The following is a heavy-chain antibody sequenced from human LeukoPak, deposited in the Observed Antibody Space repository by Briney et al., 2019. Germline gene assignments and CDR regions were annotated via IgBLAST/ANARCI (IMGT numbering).Heavy chain of an antibody. J-gene: IGHJ4*02. CDR3: STGGAGT. CDR2: IRSKTDGGTT. Sequence: GGSLRLSCAASGFTFNNAWMSWVRQAPGKGLEWVGRIRSKTDGGTTDYTTPVKGRFTISRDDSKNTLYLQTDSLKTDDTAVYCCSTGGAGTWGQGTLVTVSS. CDR1: GFTFNNAW. V-gene: IGHV3-15*01.